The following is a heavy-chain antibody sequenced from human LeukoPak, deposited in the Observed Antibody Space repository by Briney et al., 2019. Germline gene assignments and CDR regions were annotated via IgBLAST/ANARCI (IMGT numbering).Heavy chain of an antibody. CDR1: GFTFSSYG. Sequence: PGRSLRLSCAASGFTFSSYGMHWVRHAPGKWLEWVAVIWYDGSNKYYADSVKGRFTISRDNSNKTLYLQMNSLRAEDTAVYYCAGYSGTNWFDPWGQGTLVTVSS. CDR3: AGYSGTNWFDP. D-gene: IGHD1-26*01. CDR2: IWYDGSNK. V-gene: IGHV3-33*01. J-gene: IGHJ5*02.